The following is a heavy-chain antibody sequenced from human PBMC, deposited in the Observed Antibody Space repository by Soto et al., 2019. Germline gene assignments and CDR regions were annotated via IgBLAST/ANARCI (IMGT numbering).Heavy chain of an antibody. V-gene: IGHV4-31*03. J-gene: IGHJ4*02. CDR2: ISHRGST. D-gene: IGHD5-18*01. CDR1: GGSISSAAYY. Sequence: QVQLQESGPGLVKPSQTLSLSCTVSGGSISSAAYYWSWIRQHPGKGLEWIGYISHRGSTYYTPALKSRVISSADTSKNQFSLNLTSVTAADTAVYYCAREYTYGSNFFDCWGQGALVTVSS. CDR3: AREYTYGSNFFDC.